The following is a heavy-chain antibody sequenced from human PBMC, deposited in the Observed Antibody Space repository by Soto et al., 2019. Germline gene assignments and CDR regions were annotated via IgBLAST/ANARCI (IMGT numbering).Heavy chain of an antibody. CDR1: GFSFSGYA. V-gene: IGHV3-23*01. D-gene: IGHD2-15*01. Sequence: GGSLRLSCKASGFSFSGYAMSWVRQAPGKGLEWVSIIRGSGGSTYNADSVKGRFTISRDNTKNTLYLQMNSLTAEDTALYYCAKAPRAYCSGSGSSAYFDYWGQGTLVTVSS. CDR3: AKAPRAYCSGSGSSAYFDY. CDR2: IRGSGGST. J-gene: IGHJ4*02.